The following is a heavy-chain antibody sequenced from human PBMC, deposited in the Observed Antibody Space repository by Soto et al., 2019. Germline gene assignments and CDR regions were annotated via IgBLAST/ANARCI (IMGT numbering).Heavy chain of an antibody. CDR1: GFTFTNYW. Sequence: PGESLKISCQGSGFTFTNYWIGWVRQMPGKGLEWMGIIYPGDSETRYSLSFRGQVIISADKSTNTAYVQWDTLRASDTALYYCVRSFQYASTSHPFYWSQGTPVTVSS. CDR3: VRSFQYASTSHPFY. CDR2: IYPGDSET. V-gene: IGHV5-51*01. J-gene: IGHJ4*02. D-gene: IGHD6-6*01.